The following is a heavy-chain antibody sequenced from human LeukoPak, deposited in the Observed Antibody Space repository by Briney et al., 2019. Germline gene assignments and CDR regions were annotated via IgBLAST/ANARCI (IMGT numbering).Heavy chain of an antibody. V-gene: IGHV4-59*11. J-gene: IGHJ3*02. Sequence: SETLSLTCAVSDDSFSSHYWTWIRQPPGKGLEWIGYISYIGSTNYNPSLKSLVTISIDTSRNQFSLRPSSVTAADTAVYYCARDLVTVTKGFDIWGQGAMVSVSS. D-gene: IGHD4-17*01. CDR1: DDSFSSHY. CDR2: ISYIGST. CDR3: ARDLVTVTKGFDI.